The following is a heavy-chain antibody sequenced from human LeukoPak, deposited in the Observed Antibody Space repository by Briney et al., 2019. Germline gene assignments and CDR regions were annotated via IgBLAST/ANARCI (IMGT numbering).Heavy chain of an antibody. Sequence: PGGSLRLSCAASGFTFSSYEMNWVRQAPGKGLEWVSYISSSGSTIYYADSVKGRFTISRDNAKNSLYLQMNSLRAEDTAVYYCAGGRRDYYGSGSYYTPHGAFDIWGQGTMVTVSS. CDR3: AGGRRDYYGSGSYYTPHGAFDI. CDR1: GFTFSSYE. D-gene: IGHD3-10*01. J-gene: IGHJ3*02. CDR2: ISSSGSTI. V-gene: IGHV3-48*03.